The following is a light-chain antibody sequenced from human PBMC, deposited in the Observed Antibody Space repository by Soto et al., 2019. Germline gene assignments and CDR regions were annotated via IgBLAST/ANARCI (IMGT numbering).Light chain of an antibody. Sequence: QSVLTQPASVSGSPGQSITISCTGTSSDVGGYNYVCWYKHHPGKAPKLMIFDVSNRPSGVSNRFSGSKSGNTASLTISGLQPEDEADYYCSSYTTSNTRQIVFGTGTKVTVL. J-gene: IGLJ1*01. CDR3: SSYTTSNTRQIV. CDR1: SSDVGGYNY. V-gene: IGLV2-14*03. CDR2: DVS.